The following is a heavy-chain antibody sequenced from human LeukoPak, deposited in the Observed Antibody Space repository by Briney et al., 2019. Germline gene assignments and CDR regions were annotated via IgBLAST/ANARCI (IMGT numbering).Heavy chain of an antibody. CDR2: IYTSGST. Sequence: SQTLSLTCTVSGGSISSGSYYWSWIRQPAGKGLEWIGRIYTSGSTNYNPSLKSRVTISVDTSKNQFSLKLSSMTAAGTAVYYCARGPTTMVFDYWGQGTLVTVSS. J-gene: IGHJ4*02. CDR3: ARGPTTMVFDY. V-gene: IGHV4-61*02. CDR1: GGSISSGSYY. D-gene: IGHD5-18*01.